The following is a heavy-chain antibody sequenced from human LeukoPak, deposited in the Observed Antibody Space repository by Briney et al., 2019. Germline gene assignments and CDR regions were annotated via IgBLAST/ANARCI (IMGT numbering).Heavy chain of an antibody. CDR2: MNPNSGNT. V-gene: IGHV1-8*03. CDR1: GGTFTNYD. D-gene: IGHD3-10*01. Sequence: ASVKVSCKASGGTFTNYDINWVRQATGQGLEWMGWMNPNSGNTGYAQKFQGRVTITRDTSISTAYMELSSLRSEDTAVYYCARDGDYYGSGSFDYWGQGTLVTVSS. J-gene: IGHJ4*02. CDR3: ARDGDYYGSGSFDY.